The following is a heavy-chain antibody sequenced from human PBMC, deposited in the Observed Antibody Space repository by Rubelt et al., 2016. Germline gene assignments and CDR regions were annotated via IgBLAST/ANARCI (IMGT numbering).Heavy chain of an antibody. J-gene: IGHJ6*02. Sequence: FTFSNYAMHWVRQAPGKGLEWVAVISYDGSKKYYADSVKGRFTISRDNSKNTLFLRMNSLRAEDTAVYYCARAAAAPYGMDVWGQGTTVTVSS. CDR1: FTFSNYA. V-gene: IGHV3-30*04. CDR3: ARAAAAPYGMDV. CDR2: ISYDGSKK. D-gene: IGHD6-13*01.